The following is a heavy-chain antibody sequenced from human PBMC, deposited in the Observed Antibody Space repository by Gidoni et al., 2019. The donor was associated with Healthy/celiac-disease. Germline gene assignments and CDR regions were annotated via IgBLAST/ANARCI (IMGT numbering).Heavy chain of an antibody. J-gene: IGHJ4*02. D-gene: IGHD2-15*01. V-gene: IGHV4-34*01. Sequence: QVQLQQWGAGLLKPSETLSLTCAVYGGSFSGYHWSWIRQPPGKGLEWIGEINHSGSTNYNPSLKSRVTISVDTSKNQFSLKLSSVTAADTAVYYCARGLICSGGSCYPSYFDYWGQGTLVTVSS. CDR1: GGSFSGYH. CDR2: INHSGST. CDR3: ARGLICSGGSCYPSYFDY.